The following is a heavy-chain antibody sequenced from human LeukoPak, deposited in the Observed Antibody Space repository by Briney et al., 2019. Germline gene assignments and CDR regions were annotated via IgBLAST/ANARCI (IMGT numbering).Heavy chain of an antibody. CDR1: GYTFTGYH. CDR3: ARDRGYDSSGYQYYFDY. J-gene: IGHJ4*02. Sequence: ASVKVSCKASGYTFTGYHMHWVRQAPGQGLEWMGWINPNSAGTNYAQKFQGRVTMTRDTSISTAYMELSRLRSDDTAVYYCARDRGYDSSGYQYYFDYWGQGTLVTVSS. CDR2: INPNSAGT. D-gene: IGHD3-22*01. V-gene: IGHV1-2*02.